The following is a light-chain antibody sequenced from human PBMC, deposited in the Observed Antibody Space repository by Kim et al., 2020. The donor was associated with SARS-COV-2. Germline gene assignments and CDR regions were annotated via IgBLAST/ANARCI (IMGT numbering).Light chain of an antibody. CDR3: QAWDSSTAV. Sequence: SYELTQPPSVSVSPGQTASITCSGAKLGDKYAYWYQQKPGQSPVLVIYQHTKRPSGISQRFSGSSSGNTATPTISPAQTVDEADYYCQAWDSSTAVFGGGTKVTVL. CDR1: KLGDKY. J-gene: IGLJ3*02. V-gene: IGLV3-1*01. CDR2: QHT.